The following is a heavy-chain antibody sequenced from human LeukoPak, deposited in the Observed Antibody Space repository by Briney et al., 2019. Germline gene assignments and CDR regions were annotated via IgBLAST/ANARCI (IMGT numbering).Heavy chain of an antibody. D-gene: IGHD3-10*01. CDR3: ARDSVVRGVHYGMDV. V-gene: IGHV3-13*01. CDR2: IGPAGDT. Sequence: TGGSLRLSCAASGFTLSSYDMHWVRQPTGKGLEWVSAIGPAGDTYYPGSVKGRFTISRENAKNFLYLQMNNLRAGDTAVYYCARDSVVRGVHYGMDVWGQGTTVTVSS. CDR1: GFTLSSYD. J-gene: IGHJ6*02.